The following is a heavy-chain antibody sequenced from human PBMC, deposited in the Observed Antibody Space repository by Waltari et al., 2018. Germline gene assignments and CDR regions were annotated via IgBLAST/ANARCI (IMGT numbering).Heavy chain of an antibody. CDR3: ARGRSSGSYSELGD. J-gene: IGHJ4*02. CDR2: IDGNSERI. V-gene: IGHV3-23*01. CDR1: GFSFSCCS. Sequence: EVQLLESGGGLIRPGGSLRLSCAASGFSFSCCSLSWVRQDPGKGLEWVAGIDGNSERIFYAASVRGRFTISRDNSGNTVYLQVNNLRVEDSAVYYCARGRSSGSYSELGDWGRGTQVIIAS. D-gene: IGHD1-26*01.